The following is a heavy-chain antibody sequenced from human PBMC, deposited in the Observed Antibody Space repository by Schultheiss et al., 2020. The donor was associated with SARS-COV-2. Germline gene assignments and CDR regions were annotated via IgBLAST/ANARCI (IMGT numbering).Heavy chain of an antibody. CDR1: GFTFDDYA. V-gene: IGHV3-30-3*01. D-gene: IGHD3-22*01. CDR2: ISYDGSNK. Sequence: GGSLRLSCAASGFTFDDYAMHWVRQAPGKGLEWVAVISYDGSNKYYADSVKGRFTISRDNSKNTLYLQMNSLRAEDTAVYYCARDRWYYDSSGYNYYYYGMDVWGQGTTVTV. CDR3: ARDRWYYDSSGYNYYYYGMDV. J-gene: IGHJ6*02.